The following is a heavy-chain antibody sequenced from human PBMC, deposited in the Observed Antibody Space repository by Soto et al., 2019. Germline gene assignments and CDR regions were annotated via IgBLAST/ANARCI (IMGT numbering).Heavy chain of an antibody. J-gene: IGHJ4*02. CDR1: GFSLRTSEVG. CDR3: AHRFDWYYFNY. Sequence: QITLTESRPTLVKPTQTLTLTCTFSGFSLRTSEVGVGWIRQPPGKALEWLALIYWDDDKRYSPSLKSRLTXTXXTSKNQVVLTMTNMDPADTATYYCAHRFDWYYFNYWGRGTVVTVSS. CDR2: IYWDDDK. V-gene: IGHV2-5*02. D-gene: IGHD3-9*01.